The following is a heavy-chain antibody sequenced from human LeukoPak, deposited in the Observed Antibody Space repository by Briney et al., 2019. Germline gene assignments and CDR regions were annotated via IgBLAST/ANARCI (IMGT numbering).Heavy chain of an antibody. V-gene: IGHV3-30-3*01. CDR2: ISYDGSNK. J-gene: IGHJ4*02. CDR3: AISRTASSFDF. Sequence: GGSLRLSCAASGFTFSSYAMHWVRQAPGKGLEWVAVISYDGSNKYYADSVKGRFTISRDNSKNTLYLQMNSLRAEDTAVYYCAISRTASSFDFWGQGTLVTVSS. CDR1: GFTFSSYA. D-gene: IGHD1-1*01.